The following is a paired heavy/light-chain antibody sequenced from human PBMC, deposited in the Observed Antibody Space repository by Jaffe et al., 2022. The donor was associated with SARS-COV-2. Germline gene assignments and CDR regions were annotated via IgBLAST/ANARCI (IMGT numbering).Heavy chain of an antibody. D-gene: IGHD3-10*01. CDR3: ARAAVVYGSGNFYNPFDY. CDR1: GFSFSSYA. CDR2: ISGNGGST. J-gene: IGHJ4*02. V-gene: IGHV3-23*01. Sequence: EVQLLESGGGLVQPGGSLRLSCAASGFSFSSYAMSWVRQAPGKGLEWVSGISGNGGSTYYADSVKGRCTISRDNSKNTVYLQVNSLRAEDTAVYYCARAAVVYGSGNFYNPFDYWGQGTLVTVSS.
Light chain of an antibody. Sequence: EIVLTQSPGTLSLSPGERATLSCRASQSVSSRYLAWSQQKPGQAPRLLIHGASSRATGIPDRFSGSGSGTDFTLTISRLEPEDFAVYYCQHYGNSPHTFGQGTKLEIK. J-gene: IGKJ2*01. CDR2: GAS. CDR1: QSVSSRY. CDR3: QHYGNSPHT. V-gene: IGKV3-20*01.